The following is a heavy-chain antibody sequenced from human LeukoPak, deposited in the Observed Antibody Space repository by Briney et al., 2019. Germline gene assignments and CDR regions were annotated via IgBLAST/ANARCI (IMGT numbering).Heavy chain of an antibody. D-gene: IGHD2-2*02. J-gene: IGHJ4*02. CDR2: INPSGGST. V-gene: IGHV1-46*03. Sequence: ASVKVSCKASGYTFTSYYMHWVRQAPGQGLEWMGIINPSGGSTSYAQKFQGRVTMTRDTSTSPVYMELSSLRSEDTAVYYCAREGRRYCSSTSCYNDYWGQGTLVTVSS. CDR3: AREGRRYCSSTSCYNDY. CDR1: GYTFTSYY.